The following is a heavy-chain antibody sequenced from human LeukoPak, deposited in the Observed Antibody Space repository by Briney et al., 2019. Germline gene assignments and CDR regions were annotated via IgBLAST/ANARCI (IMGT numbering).Heavy chain of an antibody. CDR3: ARVGFDYYYYYGMDV. Sequence: ASVKVSCKASGYTFTSYYMHWVRQAPGQGLEWMGIINPSGGSTSYAQKFQGRVTMTRDTSTSTVYMEPSSLRSEDTAVYYCARVGFDYYYYYGMDVWGQGTTVTVS. D-gene: IGHD2-15*01. CDR2: INPSGGST. CDR1: GYTFTSYY. V-gene: IGHV1-46*01. J-gene: IGHJ6*02.